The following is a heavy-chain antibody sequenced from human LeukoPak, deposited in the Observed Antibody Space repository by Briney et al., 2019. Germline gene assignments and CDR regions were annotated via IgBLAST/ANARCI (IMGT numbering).Heavy chain of an antibody. J-gene: IGHJ4*02. CDR1: GFTFSSYW. D-gene: IGHD5-18*01. Sequence: GGSLRLSCAASGFTFSSYWMSWVRQAPGKGLEWVANIKQDGSEKYYVDSVKGRFTISRDNAKNSLYLEMNNLSAEDTAVYYCARDTAMPKKPQYYFDYWGQGTLVTVSS. CDR3: ARDTAMPKKPQYYFDY. V-gene: IGHV3-7*01. CDR2: IKQDGSEK.